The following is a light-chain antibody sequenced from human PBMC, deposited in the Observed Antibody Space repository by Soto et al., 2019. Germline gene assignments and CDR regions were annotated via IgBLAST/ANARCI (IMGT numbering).Light chain of an antibody. CDR3: QSYDSRLGGYV. Sequence: SVLTQPPSVSGAPGQRVTISCTGGSSNIGAAYDVLWYRQLPGTAPKLLIYANDNRPSGVPDRFSGSKSGTSASLAITGLQTEDEADYYCQSYDSRLGGYVFGTGTKVTVL. CDR2: AND. J-gene: IGLJ1*01. V-gene: IGLV1-40*01. CDR1: SSNIGAAYD.